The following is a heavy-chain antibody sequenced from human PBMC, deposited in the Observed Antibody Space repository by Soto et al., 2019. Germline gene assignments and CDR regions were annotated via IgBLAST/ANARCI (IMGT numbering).Heavy chain of an antibody. V-gene: IGHV4-59*01. CDR1: GVSISSYF. Sequence: SETRSLTCSVSGVSISSYFWSWIRQAPGGGLEWIGYTYHRGSTNYSPSLKSRVAISLDTSENQFSLKVNSVTAADTAVYYCARIGGYHGPLDYWGQGTPVTVSS. CDR2: TYHRGST. J-gene: IGHJ4*02. CDR3: ARIGGYHGPLDY. D-gene: IGHD6-25*01.